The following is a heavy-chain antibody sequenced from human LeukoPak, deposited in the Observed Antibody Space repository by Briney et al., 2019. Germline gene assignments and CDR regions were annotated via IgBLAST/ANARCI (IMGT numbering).Heavy chain of an antibody. Sequence: ASVKVSCKASGYIFTGYYMHWVRQAPGQGLEWMGWIDPNSGDTNYAQKFQDRVTMTRETSISTAYMELSRLRSDDTAVYYCARDFVDTDMGYVGFGSAFDIWGQGTIVTVSS. CDR1: GYIFTGYY. D-gene: IGHD5-18*01. J-gene: IGHJ3*02. V-gene: IGHV1-2*02. CDR2: IDPNSGDT. CDR3: ARDFVDTDMGYVGFGSAFDI.